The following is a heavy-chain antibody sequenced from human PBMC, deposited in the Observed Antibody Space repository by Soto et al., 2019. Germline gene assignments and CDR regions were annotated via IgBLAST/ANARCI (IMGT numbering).Heavy chain of an antibody. Sequence: EVQLVESGGGLVQPGGSLRLSCAASGFTVSSNYMSWVRQAPGKGLEWVSVIYSGGSTYYADSVKGRFTISRDNSKNTLYLQMNSLRAEDTAVYYCASGRTYIVGAARYWGQGTLVTVSS. D-gene: IGHD1-26*01. CDR2: IYSGGST. CDR3: ASGRTYIVGAARY. J-gene: IGHJ4*02. V-gene: IGHV3-66*01. CDR1: GFTVSSNY.